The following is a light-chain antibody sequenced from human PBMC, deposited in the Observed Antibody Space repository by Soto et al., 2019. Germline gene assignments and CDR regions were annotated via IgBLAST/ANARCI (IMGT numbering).Light chain of an antibody. V-gene: IGLV2-14*01. CDR3: TSFTSGSLYV. Sequence: QSALTQPASVSGSPGQSITISCTGTSSDFGAYNYVSWYQQYPGKVPKLLIYNVSNRPSGVSNRFSGSNSGNTASLTISGLQAEDEADYFCTSFTSGSLYVFGPGTNVTVL. CDR2: NVS. J-gene: IGLJ1*01. CDR1: SSDFGAYNY.